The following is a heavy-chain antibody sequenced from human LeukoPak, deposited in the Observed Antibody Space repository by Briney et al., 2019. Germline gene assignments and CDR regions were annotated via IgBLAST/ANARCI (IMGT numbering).Heavy chain of an antibody. V-gene: IGHV3-64*02. CDR3: VRDSFYTGYDRGFGY. CDR2: ISRNGTRT. Sequence: GGSLRLSCATSGFTFSDHALHWVRQAPGKGLQYVSAISRNGTRTFYADSVKDRFIISRDKSTKTLYLQMASLRLEDMGVYYCVRDSFYTGYDRGFGYWGRGTLVTVSS. D-gene: IGHD5-12*01. J-gene: IGHJ4*02. CDR1: GFTFSDHA.